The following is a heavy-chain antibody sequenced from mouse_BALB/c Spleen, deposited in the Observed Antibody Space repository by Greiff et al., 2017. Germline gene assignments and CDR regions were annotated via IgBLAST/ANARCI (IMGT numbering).Heavy chain of an antibody. D-gene: IGHD1-1*01. CDR1: GFTFSSFG. J-gene: IGHJ1*01. Sequence: EVKLMESGGGLVQPGGSRKLSCAASGFTFSSFGMHWVRQAPEKGLEWVAYISSGSSTIYYADTVKGRFTISRDNPKNTLFLQMTSLRSEDTAMYYCARNYYGKGGFFDVWGAGTTVTVSS. CDR2: ISSGSSTI. V-gene: IGHV5-17*02. CDR3: ARNYYGKGGFFDV.